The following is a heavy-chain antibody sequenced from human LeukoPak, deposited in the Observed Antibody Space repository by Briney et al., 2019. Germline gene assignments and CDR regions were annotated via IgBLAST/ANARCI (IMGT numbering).Heavy chain of an antibody. CDR3: AGGRTDIVVVPATLRNYYFDY. V-gene: IGHV1-69*06. CDR1: GGTFSSYD. J-gene: IGHJ4*02. CDR2: IMPMFGKT. Sequence: SVKVSCKASGGTFSSYDISWVRQAPGQGLEWMGGIMPMFGKTNYAQKFQGRVTTTADKATSTAYMELSSLRSEDTAVYYCAGGRTDIVVVPATLRNYYFDYWGQGTMVTVSS. D-gene: IGHD2-2*01.